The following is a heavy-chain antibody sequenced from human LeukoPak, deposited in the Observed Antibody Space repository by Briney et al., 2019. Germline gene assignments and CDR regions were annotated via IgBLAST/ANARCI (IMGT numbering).Heavy chain of an antibody. CDR1: GGSISHYV. V-gene: IGHV4-59*01. Sequence: PSETLSLTCTVSGGSISHYVWSWIRQSPGKGLEWIGYIYYSGSTNYNPSLKSRVTISVDTSKNQFSLKLSSVTAADTAVYYCARIFGGYFYALDYWGQGTLVTVSS. D-gene: IGHD5-18*01. CDR2: IYYSGST. J-gene: IGHJ4*02. CDR3: ARIFGGYFYALDY.